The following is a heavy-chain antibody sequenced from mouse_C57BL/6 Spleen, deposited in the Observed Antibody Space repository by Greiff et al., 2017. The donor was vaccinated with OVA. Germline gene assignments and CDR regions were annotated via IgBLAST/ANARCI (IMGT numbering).Heavy chain of an antibody. Sequence: VQLQQSGAELARPGASVKLSCKASGYTFTSYGISWVKQRTGQGLEWIGEIYPRSGNTYYNEKFKGKATLTADKSSSTAYMELRSLTSEDSAVYFCARGTTVGDWYFDVWGTGTTVTVSS. V-gene: IGHV1-81*01. J-gene: IGHJ1*03. CDR1: GYTFTSYG. D-gene: IGHD1-1*01. CDR3: ARGTTVGDWYFDV. CDR2: IYPRSGNT.